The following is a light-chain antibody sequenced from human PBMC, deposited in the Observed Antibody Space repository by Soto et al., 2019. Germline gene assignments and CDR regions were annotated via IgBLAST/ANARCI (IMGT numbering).Light chain of an antibody. Sequence: EIVMTQSPATLSVSPEGRATLSCRASQSVSSNLAWYQQRPGQAPRLLIYGASTRATGIPARFSGSGSETDFTLTISDVEPEDFAVYYCQQFHNWPPITFGQGTRLEIK. CDR1: QSVSSN. V-gene: IGKV3-15*01. CDR2: GAS. J-gene: IGKJ5*01. CDR3: QQFHNWPPIT.